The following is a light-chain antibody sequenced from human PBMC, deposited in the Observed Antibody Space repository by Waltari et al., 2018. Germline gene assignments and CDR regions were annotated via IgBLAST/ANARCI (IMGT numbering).Light chain of an antibody. J-gene: IGKJ1*01. CDR3: QQYNNWPET. CDR2: GAS. Sequence: ETVMTQSPATLSVSPGERATLSCRASQSVSSNLAWYQQKPGQAPRLLIYGASTRATGIPARFSGRGSGTEFTLTISSLQSEDFAVYYCQQYNNWPETFGQGTKVEIK. CDR1: QSVSSN. V-gene: IGKV3-15*01.